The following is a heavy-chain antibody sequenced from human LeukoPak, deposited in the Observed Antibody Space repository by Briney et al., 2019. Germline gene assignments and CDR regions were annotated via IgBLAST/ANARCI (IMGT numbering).Heavy chain of an antibody. CDR2: FDPEDGET. CDR1: GYTLTELS. D-gene: IGHD6-13*01. Sequence: GASVTVSCKVSGYTLTELSMHWVRQAPGKGLEWMGGFDPEDGETIYAQKFQGRVTMTEDTSTDTAYMELSSLRSEDTAVYYCATDREQLDAFDIWGQGTMVTVSS. V-gene: IGHV1-24*01. CDR3: ATDREQLDAFDI. J-gene: IGHJ3*02.